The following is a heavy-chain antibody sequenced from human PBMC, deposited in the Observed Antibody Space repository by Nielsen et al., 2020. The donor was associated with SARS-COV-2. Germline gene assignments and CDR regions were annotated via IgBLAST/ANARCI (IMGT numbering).Heavy chain of an antibody. J-gene: IGHJ3*02. CDR2: IRSKAYGGTT. D-gene: IGHD2-2*01. V-gene: IGHV3-49*04. CDR3: TTDLLITRTPEAFDI. Sequence: GESLKISCTASGFTFGDYTMSWVRQAPGKGLEWVGFIRSKAYGGTTEYAASVKGRFIISRDDSRSIAYLQMNSLKTEDTAVYYCTTDLLITRTPEAFDIWGQGTMVTVSS. CDR1: GFTFGDYT.